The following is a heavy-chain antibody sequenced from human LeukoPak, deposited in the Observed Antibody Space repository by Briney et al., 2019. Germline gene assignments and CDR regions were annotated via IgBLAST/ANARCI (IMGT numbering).Heavy chain of an antibody. CDR1: GYTFTSYY. J-gene: IGHJ4*02. CDR2: INPNSGGT. CDR3: ARDRGGIVGATETFDY. V-gene: IGHV1-2*02. D-gene: IGHD1-26*01. Sequence: ASVKVSCKASGYTFTSYYMHWVRQAPGQGLEWMGWINPNSGGTNYAQKFQGRVTMTRDTSISTAYMELSRLRSDDTAVYYCARDRGGIVGATETFDYWGQGTLVTVSS.